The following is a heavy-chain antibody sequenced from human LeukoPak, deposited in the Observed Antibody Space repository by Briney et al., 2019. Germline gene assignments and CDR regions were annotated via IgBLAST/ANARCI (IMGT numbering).Heavy chain of an antibody. D-gene: IGHD3-16*02. CDR1: GGSISSSSYY. CDR3: ARHVLRDYVWGSYRQYYFDY. CDR2: IYYSGST. J-gene: IGHJ4*02. Sequence: SETLSLTCTVSGGSISSSSYYWGWIRQPPGKGLEWIGSIYYSGSTYYNPSLKSRVTISVDTSKNQFSLKLSSVTAADTAVYYCARHVLRDYVWGSYRQYYFDYGGQGTLVTVSS. V-gene: IGHV4-39*01.